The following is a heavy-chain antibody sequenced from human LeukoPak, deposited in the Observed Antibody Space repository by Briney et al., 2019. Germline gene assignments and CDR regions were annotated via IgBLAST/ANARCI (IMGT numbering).Heavy chain of an antibody. CDR2: INPSGGST. Sequence: ASVKVSCKASGYTFTSYDINWVRQAPGQGLEWMGIINPSGGSTSYAQKFQGRVTMTRDTSTSTVYMELSSLRSEDTAVYYCARDLEGTASGSYYRASMDVWGKGTTVTVSS. CDR3: ARDLEGTASGSYYRASMDV. V-gene: IGHV1-46*01. J-gene: IGHJ6*04. CDR1: GYTFTSYD. D-gene: IGHD3-10*01.